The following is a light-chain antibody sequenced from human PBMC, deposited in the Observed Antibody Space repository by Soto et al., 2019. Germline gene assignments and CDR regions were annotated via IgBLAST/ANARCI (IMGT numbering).Light chain of an antibody. Sequence: GTLSLSPGEIATLSCRPSQSVSSSSLAWYQQKPGQAPRLLIYGTSNRASGIPDRFSGSGSETEFTLTISRLEPEDFAVYYCQQYGSSWLTFGGGTKVDIK. J-gene: IGKJ4*01. CDR2: GTS. V-gene: IGKV3-20*01. CDR1: QSVSSSS. CDR3: QQYGSSWLT.